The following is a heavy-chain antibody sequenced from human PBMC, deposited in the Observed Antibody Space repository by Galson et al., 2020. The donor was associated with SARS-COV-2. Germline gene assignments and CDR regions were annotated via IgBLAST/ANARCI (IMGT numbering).Heavy chain of an antibody. CDR3: ARDSGRPGRHWYFDL. CDR1: GYSFTANY. D-gene: IGHD3-10*01. V-gene: IGHV1-2*02. J-gene: IGHJ2*01. Sequence: DSVKVSYKASGYSFTANYIHWVRQAPGQKPEWMGWNNPQRGDSVYAQGFQDRVIMTSDRSVTTVYMELRSLKSDDTALYYCARDSGRPGRHWYFDLWGRGTRVTVSS. CDR2: NNPQRGDS.